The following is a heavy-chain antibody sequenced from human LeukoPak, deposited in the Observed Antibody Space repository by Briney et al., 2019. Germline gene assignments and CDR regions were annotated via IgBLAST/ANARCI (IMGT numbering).Heavy chain of an antibody. D-gene: IGHD3-10*01. Sequence: PSETLSLTCTVSGGSISSYYWSCIRQPAGKGLEWIGRIYTSGSTNYNPSLKSRVTMSVDTSKNQFSLKLSSVTAADTAVYYCARAVGPLWFGELLPYFDYWGQGTLVTVSS. CDR2: IYTSGST. V-gene: IGHV4-4*07. CDR3: ARAVGPLWFGELLPYFDY. CDR1: GGSISSYY. J-gene: IGHJ4*02.